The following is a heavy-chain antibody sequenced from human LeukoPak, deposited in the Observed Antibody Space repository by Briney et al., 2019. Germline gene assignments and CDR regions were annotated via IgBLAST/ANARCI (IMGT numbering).Heavy chain of an antibody. J-gene: IGHJ4*02. CDR1: GFTFSSYA. Sequence: GGSLRLSCAASGFTFSSYAMSWVRQAPGKGLEWVSAISGSGGSTYYADSVKGRFTISRDNSKNTLYLQMNSLRAEDTAVYYCAKDLYNWNYGALDCWGQGTLVTVSS. V-gene: IGHV3-23*01. D-gene: IGHD1-7*01. CDR2: ISGSGGST. CDR3: AKDLYNWNYGALDC.